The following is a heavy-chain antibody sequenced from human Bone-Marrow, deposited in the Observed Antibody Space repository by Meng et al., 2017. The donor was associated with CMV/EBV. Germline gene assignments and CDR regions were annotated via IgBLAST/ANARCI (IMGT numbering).Heavy chain of an antibody. D-gene: IGHD6-13*01. J-gene: IGHJ5*02. CDR1: GYTFTSYY. V-gene: IGHV1-46*01. CDR3: AFASYSSSLTPQFDP. CDR2: INPSGGST. Sequence: ASAKVSCKASGYTFTSYYMHWVRQAPGQGLEWMGIINPSGGSTSYAQKFQGRVTMTRDTSTSTVYMELSSLRSEDTAVYYCAFASYSSSLTPQFDPWAQGTLVTVPS.